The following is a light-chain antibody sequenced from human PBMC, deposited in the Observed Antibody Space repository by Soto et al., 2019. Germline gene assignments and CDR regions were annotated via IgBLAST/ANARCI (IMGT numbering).Light chain of an antibody. CDR3: QQYNYLPQALT. Sequence: DIQMTQSPSSLSASVGDRATITCKAGQYINNYLNWYQQKPAKAPKLLIYDAYNLETGDPSRFSGIGARIDFSFTSSSLQPEDIATYYCQQYNYLPQALTYGGGTKVEIK. V-gene: IGKV1-33*01. CDR2: DAY. J-gene: IGKJ4*01. CDR1: QYINNY.